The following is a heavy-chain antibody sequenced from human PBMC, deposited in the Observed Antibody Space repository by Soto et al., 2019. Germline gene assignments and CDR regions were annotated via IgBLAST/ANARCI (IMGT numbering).Heavy chain of an antibody. CDR2: IIPILGIA. D-gene: IGHD3-10*01. V-gene: IGHV1-69*02. CDR3: TRFYGSGTYSDFDS. CDR1: GGTFNRDT. Sequence: SVKVSCKASGGTFNRDTFTWVRQAPGQGFEWMGRIIPILGIANYAQRFQDRVTITADKSTSTAYMELSSLRSEDTAVYYCTRFYGSGTYSDFDSWGQGTLVTAPQ. J-gene: IGHJ4*02.